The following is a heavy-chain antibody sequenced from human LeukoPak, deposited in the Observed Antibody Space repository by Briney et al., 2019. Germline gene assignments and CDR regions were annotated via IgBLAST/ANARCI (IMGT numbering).Heavy chain of an antibody. Sequence: PGGSLRLSCAASGFTFSNDWMSWVRQAPGKGLEWVGRIKSKTDGGTTDYAAPVKGRFTISRDDSKNTLYLQMNSLKTEDTAVYYCTTTLGGSYNYYGMDVWGQGTTVTVSS. CDR2: IKSKTDGGTT. V-gene: IGHV3-15*01. J-gene: IGHJ6*02. CDR1: GFTFSNDW. CDR3: TTTLGGSYNYYGMDV. D-gene: IGHD1-26*01.